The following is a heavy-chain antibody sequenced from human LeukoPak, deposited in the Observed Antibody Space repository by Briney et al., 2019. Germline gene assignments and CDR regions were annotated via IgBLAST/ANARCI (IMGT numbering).Heavy chain of an antibody. CDR2: IYSGGNT. CDR1: GFTVSNNY. CDR3: ASALAAASHTSFDH. V-gene: IGHV3-66*01. D-gene: IGHD6-13*01. Sequence: GGSLRLSCAASGFTVSNNYMSWVRQAPGKGLEWVSIIYSGGNTYYADSVKGRFTISRDNSQNTVYLQMNSMRAEDTAVYYCASALAAASHTSFDHWGQGTLVTVSS. J-gene: IGHJ4*02.